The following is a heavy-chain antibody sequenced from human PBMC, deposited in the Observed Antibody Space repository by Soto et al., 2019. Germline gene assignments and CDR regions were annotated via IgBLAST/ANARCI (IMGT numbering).Heavy chain of an antibody. Sequence: EVQLVESGGGLVQPGGSLRLSCAASGFTFSDHYMDWVRQAPGKGLEWVGRTRNKANSYTTEYAASVKGRFTISRDDSKNSLYLQMNSLKTEDTAVYYCARVHIFGYCSGGSRSGGFDYWGQGTLVTVSS. CDR3: ARVHIFGYCSGGSRSGGFDY. D-gene: IGHD2-15*01. CDR1: GFTFSDHY. CDR2: TRNKANSYTT. V-gene: IGHV3-72*01. J-gene: IGHJ4*02.